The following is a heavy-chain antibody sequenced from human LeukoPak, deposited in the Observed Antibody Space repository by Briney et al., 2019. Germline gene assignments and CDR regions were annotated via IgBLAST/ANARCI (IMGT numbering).Heavy chain of an antibody. D-gene: IGHD2-2*01. V-gene: IGHV1-69*02. J-gene: IGHJ4*02. Sequence: SVKVSCKASGGTFSSYTISWVRQAPGQGLEWMGRIIPILGIANYAQKFQGRVTITADKSTSTAYMELSSLRSEDTAVYYCARGYCSSTSCYLGYAFDIWGQGTLVTVSS. CDR3: ARGYCSSTSCYLGYAFDI. CDR2: IIPILGIA. CDR1: GGTFSSYT.